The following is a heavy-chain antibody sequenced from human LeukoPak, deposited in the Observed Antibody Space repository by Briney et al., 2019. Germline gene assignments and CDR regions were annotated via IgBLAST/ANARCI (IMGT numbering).Heavy chain of an antibody. CDR1: GGSISNYY. J-gene: IGHJ4*02. CDR2: IYYSGIT. CDR3: GTQSGDPNDY. V-gene: IGHV4-59*08. Sequence: SETLSLTCTVSGGSISNYYWSWIRQSPGKGLEFIGYIYYSGITNYNPSLRSRVTTSVDTSKNQLSLKLSSVTAADTAVYYCGTQSGDPNDYWGQGTLVTVSS. D-gene: IGHD3-3*01.